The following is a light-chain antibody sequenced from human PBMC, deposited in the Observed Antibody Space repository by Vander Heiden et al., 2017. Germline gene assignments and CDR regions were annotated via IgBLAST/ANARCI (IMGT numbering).Light chain of an antibody. Sequence: EIVFTQSPATLSLAPGAGATLSCRASQSVSSSYLAWYQQKPGQAPRLLIYGASSRATGIPDRFSGSGSGTDFTLTISRLEPEDFAVYYCQQYGSSPPITFGQGTRLEIK. J-gene: IGKJ5*01. CDR1: QSVSSSY. CDR3: QQYGSSPPIT. V-gene: IGKV3-20*01. CDR2: GAS.